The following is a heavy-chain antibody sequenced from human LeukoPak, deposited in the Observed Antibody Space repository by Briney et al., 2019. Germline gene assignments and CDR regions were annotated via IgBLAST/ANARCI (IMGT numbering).Heavy chain of an antibody. CDR2: INGDASST. Sequence: GGSLRLSCAASGLTLSGYWMHWVRQAPGKGLVWVSRINGDASSTSYADSVRGRFTISRDNAKSTLYLQINSLRVEDTAVYSCARARGNTYGYFEYWGQGTLVTVSS. V-gene: IGHV3-74*01. D-gene: IGHD5-18*01. CDR3: ARARGNTYGYFEY. J-gene: IGHJ4*02. CDR1: GLTLSGYW.